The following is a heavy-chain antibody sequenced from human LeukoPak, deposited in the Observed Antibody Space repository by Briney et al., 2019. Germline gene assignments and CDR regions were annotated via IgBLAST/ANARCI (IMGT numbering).Heavy chain of an antibody. CDR1: GGTFSSYA. J-gene: IGHJ6*03. D-gene: IGHD5-18*01. V-gene: IGHV1-69*05. CDR3: AREPIKDRYRYGYQYYYYIDG. CDR2: IIPIFGTA. Sequence: SVKVSCKASGGTFSSYAISWVRQAPGQGLEWMGGIIPIFGTANYAQKFQGRVTITKDESTSTAYMELSSLRAEDTAVYYCAREPIKDRYRYGYQYYYYIDGWGKGTTVTVSS.